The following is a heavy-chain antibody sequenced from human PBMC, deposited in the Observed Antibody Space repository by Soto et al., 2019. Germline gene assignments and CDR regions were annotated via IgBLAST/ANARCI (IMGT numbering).Heavy chain of an antibody. Sequence: SETLSLTCTVSGGSISSGDYYWSWIRQPPGKGLEWIGYIYYSGSTYYNPSLKSRVTISVDTSKNQFSLKLSSVTAADTAVYYWARVYYDSSGYPPLYYFDYWGHGTLVTVSS. CDR1: GGSISSGDYY. CDR2: IYYSGST. J-gene: IGHJ4*01. D-gene: IGHD3-22*01. CDR3: ARVYYDSSGYPPLYYFDY. V-gene: IGHV4-30-4*01.